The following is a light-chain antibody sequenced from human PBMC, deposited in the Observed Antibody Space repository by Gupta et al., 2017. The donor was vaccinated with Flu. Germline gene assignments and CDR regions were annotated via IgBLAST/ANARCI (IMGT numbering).Light chain of an antibody. CDR3: CSYASTFTFV. V-gene: IGLV2-11*03. CDR2: GVT. Sequence: SVTISCTGTNNDVGNYDYVSWYQQHPGKAPKLMIYGVTKRPSGVPDRFSGSKSGNTASLAISGLQAEDEANYYCCSYASTFTFVFGGGTKLTVL. CDR1: NNDVGNYDY. J-gene: IGLJ2*01.